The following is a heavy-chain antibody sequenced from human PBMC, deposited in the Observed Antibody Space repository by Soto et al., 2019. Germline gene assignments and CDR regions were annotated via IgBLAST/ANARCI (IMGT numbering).Heavy chain of an antibody. CDR3: ARARMVRGIIYYYGMDV. CDR2: IYYSGST. V-gene: IGHV4-31*03. J-gene: IGHJ6*02. D-gene: IGHD3-10*01. Sequence: QVQLQESGPGLVKSSQTLSLTCTVSGGSISSDGNYWSWIRQHPGKGLEWIGYIYYSGSTNYNPSLESRVTISVDTSKNRFSLKLNSVTAADTAVYYCARARMVRGIIYYYGMDVWGQWTTVTVSS. CDR1: GGSISSDGNY.